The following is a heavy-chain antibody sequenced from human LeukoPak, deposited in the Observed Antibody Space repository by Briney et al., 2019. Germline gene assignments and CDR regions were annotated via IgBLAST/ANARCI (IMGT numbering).Heavy chain of an antibody. V-gene: IGHV3-20*04. CDR1: GFNFDDYG. Sequence: GGSLRLSCAVSGFNFDDYGMSWVRQVPGKGLEWVSGINWNGGSIGYGDSVKGRFTISRDNAKNSLYLQMNSLRAEDTALYYCARDRFSGSYVPWLPDYWGQGTLVTVSS. D-gene: IGHD1-26*01. J-gene: IGHJ4*02. CDR2: INWNGGSI. CDR3: ARDRFSGSYVPWLPDY.